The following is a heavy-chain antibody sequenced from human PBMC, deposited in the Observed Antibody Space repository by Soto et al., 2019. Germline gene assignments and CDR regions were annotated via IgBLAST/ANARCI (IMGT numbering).Heavy chain of an antibody. CDR3: VPYIPAAGTRYFQL. CDR2: VGTGGTA. J-gene: IGHJ1*01. Sequence: EVQLLESGGGLVQPGGSLRLSCAASGFTFSSYAMSWVRQAPGKGLEWVSAVGTGGTAYYADSVKGRFTISRDNSKNTLYLQMNSLRAEDTAVYYCVPYIPAAGTRYFQLWGQGTLVTVSS. CDR1: GFTFSSYA. V-gene: IGHV3-23*01. D-gene: IGHD6-13*01.